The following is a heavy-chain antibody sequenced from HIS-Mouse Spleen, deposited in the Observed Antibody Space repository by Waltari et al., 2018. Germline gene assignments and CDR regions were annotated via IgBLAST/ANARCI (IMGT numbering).Heavy chain of an antibody. V-gene: IGHV3-30*18. J-gene: IGHJ4*02. Sequence: QVQLVESGGGVVKPGGSLRPSCAASGSTFSSYGVRWVRQAPGKGLEWVAVISYDGSNKYYADSVKGRFTISRDNSKNTLYLQMNSLRAEDTAVYYCAKASSGWLDYWGQGTLVTVSS. CDR1: GSTFSSYG. CDR2: ISYDGSNK. CDR3: AKASSGWLDY. D-gene: IGHD6-19*01.